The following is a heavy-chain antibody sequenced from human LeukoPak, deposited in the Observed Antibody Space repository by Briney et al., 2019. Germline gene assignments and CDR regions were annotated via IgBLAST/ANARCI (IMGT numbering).Heavy chain of an antibody. CDR2: INPDNGGT. CDR1: GYTFTGYY. D-gene: IGHD1-14*01. J-gene: IGHJ4*02. CDR3: ARSKVYPNDY. Sequence: ASVKVSCKASGYTFTGYYIHWVRQAPGQGLEWVGWINPDNGGTNYAQKFQGRVTMTRDTSISTVYMELSRLRSDDTAVYYCARSKVYPNDYWGQGTLVTVSS. V-gene: IGHV1-2*02.